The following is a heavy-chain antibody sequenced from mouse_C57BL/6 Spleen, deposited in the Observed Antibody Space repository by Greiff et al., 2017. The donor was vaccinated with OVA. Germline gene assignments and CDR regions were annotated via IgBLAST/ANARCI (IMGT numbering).Heavy chain of an antibody. Sequence: DVQLQESGPELVKPGASVKIPCKASGYTFTDYNMDWVKQSPGKSLEWIGDINPNNGGTIYNQKFKGKATLTLDKSSSTAYMESRSLTDEDTTDYYCTRHYYDAMDYWGQGTSVTVSS. D-gene: IGHD2-1*01. CDR2: INPNNGGT. J-gene: IGHJ4*01. CDR1: GYTFTDYN. CDR3: TRHYYDAMDY. V-gene: IGHV1-18*01.